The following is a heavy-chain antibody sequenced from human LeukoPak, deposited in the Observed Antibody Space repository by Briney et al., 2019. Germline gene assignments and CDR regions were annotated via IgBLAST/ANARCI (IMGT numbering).Heavy chain of an antibody. CDR3: AKAQLGSGSYYNGFDY. J-gene: IGHJ4*02. CDR1: GFTASSFG. CDR2: IWYGGNNK. D-gene: IGHD3-10*01. Sequence: PGGSLRLSCAASGFTASSFGMHWVRQGPGKGLEWVAVIWYGGNNKYYADSVKGRFTISGDNSKNTLYLQMNSLRAEDTAVYYCAKAQLGSGSYYNGFDYWGQGTLVTVSS. V-gene: IGHV3-30*02.